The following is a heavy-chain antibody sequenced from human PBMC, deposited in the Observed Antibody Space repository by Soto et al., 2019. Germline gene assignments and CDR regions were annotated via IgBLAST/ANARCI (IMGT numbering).Heavy chain of an antibody. D-gene: IGHD7-27*01. CDR2: IGSAGDT. V-gene: IGHV3-13*01. CDR1: GFTFSSYA. J-gene: IGHJ4*02. CDR3: ARGYLGSFDY. Sequence: GGSLRLSCAASGFTFSSYAVHWVRQPTGKGLEWVSVIGSAGDTYYPGTVKGRFTISRENAKNSLYLQMNSLRAEDTAVYYCARGYLGSFDYWGQGTLVTVSS.